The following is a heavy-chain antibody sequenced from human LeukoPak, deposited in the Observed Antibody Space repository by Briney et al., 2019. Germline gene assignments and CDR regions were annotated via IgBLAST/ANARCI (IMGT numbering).Heavy chain of an antibody. CDR2: INPNSGGT. CDR1: GYTFTGYY. Sequence: AASVKVSCKASGYTFTGYYMHWVRQAPGQGLEWMGWINPNSGGTNYAQKFQGRVTMTRDTSISTAYMELSRLRSDDTAVYYCAKDTSPSQSRLLWFGELLRDYYYYGMDVWGQGTTVTVSS. CDR3: AKDTSPSQSRLLWFGELLRDYYYYGMDV. V-gene: IGHV1-2*02. J-gene: IGHJ6*02. D-gene: IGHD3-10*01.